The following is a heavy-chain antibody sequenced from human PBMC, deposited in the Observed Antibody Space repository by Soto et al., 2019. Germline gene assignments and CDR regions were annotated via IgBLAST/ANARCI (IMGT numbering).Heavy chain of an antibody. CDR3: AKKGDSYGYFRVYNWFDP. J-gene: IGHJ5*02. D-gene: IGHD5-18*01. CDR1: GFTFSSYA. CDR2: ISGSGGST. V-gene: IGHV3-23*04. Sequence: VQLVESGGGVVQPGRSLRLSCAASGFTFSSYAMHWVRQAPGKGLEWVSAISGSGGSTYYADSVKGRFTISRDNSKNTLYLQMNSLRAEDTAVYYCAKKGDSYGYFRVYNWFDPWGQGTLVTVSS.